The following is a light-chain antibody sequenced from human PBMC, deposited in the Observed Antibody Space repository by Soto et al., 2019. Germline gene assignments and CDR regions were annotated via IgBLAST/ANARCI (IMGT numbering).Light chain of an antibody. Sequence: QSVLTQPASVSGSPGQSITISCTGTSSDVGSYKLVSWYQQHPDKAPKLIIYEGNKRPSGVSNRFSGSKSSDTASLTISGLQAEDEADYYCCSYAGDSADVVFGGGTKLTVL. CDR2: EGN. CDR1: SSDVGSYKL. CDR3: CSYAGDSADVV. V-gene: IGLV2-23*01. J-gene: IGLJ2*01.